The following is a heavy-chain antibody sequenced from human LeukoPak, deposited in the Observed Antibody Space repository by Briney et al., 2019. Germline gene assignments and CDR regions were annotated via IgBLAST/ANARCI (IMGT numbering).Heavy chain of an antibody. CDR1: GFTFSNAW. CDR3: ARGKYGGYFIDY. CDR2: IKPDGSDT. D-gene: IGHD5-12*01. J-gene: IGHJ4*02. Sequence: PGGSLRLSCAASGFTFSNAWMSWVRQAPGKGLVWVSRIKPDGSDTNYADSVKGRFTISRDNAKNTVYLQMNSLRAEDTAVYYCARGKYGGYFIDYWGQGTLVTVSS. V-gene: IGHV3-74*01.